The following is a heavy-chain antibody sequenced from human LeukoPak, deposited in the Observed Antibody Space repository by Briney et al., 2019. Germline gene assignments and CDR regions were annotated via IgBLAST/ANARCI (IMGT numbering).Heavy chain of an antibody. J-gene: IGHJ5*02. CDR3: ANKPAGFDP. V-gene: IGHV3-23*01. CDR2: ITGSGDYT. D-gene: IGHD1-14*01. Sequence: GGSLRLSCAASGFTFSSYSMNWVRQAPGKGLEWVSSITGSGDYTYYADFVKGRFTISRDNSKNTLYLQLNSLRAEDTAVYYCANKPAGFDPWGQGTLVTVSS. CDR1: GFTFSSYS.